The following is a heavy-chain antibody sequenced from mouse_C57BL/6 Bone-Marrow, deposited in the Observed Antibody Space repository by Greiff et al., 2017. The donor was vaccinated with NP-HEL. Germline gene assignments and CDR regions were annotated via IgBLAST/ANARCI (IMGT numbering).Heavy chain of an antibody. CDR3: ARHYSNRYYFDD. Sequence: QVQLQQSGPELVKPGASVKISCKASGYAFSSSWMNWVKQRPGKGLEWIGRIYPGDGDTNYNGKFKGKATLTADKSSSTAYMQLSSLTSEDSAVYFCARHYSNRYYFDDWGQGTTLTVSS. D-gene: IGHD2-5*01. CDR2: IYPGDGDT. V-gene: IGHV1-82*01. CDR1: GYAFSSSW. J-gene: IGHJ2*01.